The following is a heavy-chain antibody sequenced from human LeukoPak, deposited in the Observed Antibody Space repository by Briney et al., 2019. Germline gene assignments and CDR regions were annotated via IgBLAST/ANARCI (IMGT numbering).Heavy chain of an antibody. D-gene: IGHD2/OR15-2a*01. Sequence: GGSLRLSCAASGFTFRSYPMNWVRQAPGKGLEWVSTISGSGGSTYYADSVKGRFTISRDNSKNTQYLQMNRLRAEDTAIYYCAKERTQTTSFDYWGQGTLVTVSS. CDR3: AKERTQTTSFDY. V-gene: IGHV3-23*01. J-gene: IGHJ4*02. CDR2: ISGSGGST. CDR1: GFTFRSYP.